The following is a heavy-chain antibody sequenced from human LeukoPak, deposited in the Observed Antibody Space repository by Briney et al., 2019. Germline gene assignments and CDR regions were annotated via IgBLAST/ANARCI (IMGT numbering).Heavy chain of an antibody. V-gene: IGHV1-69*04. J-gene: IGHJ6*02. CDR1: GGTFSSYA. CDR3: ARDPAGGIGEYDPYYYGMDV. Sequence: ASVKVSCKASGGTFSSYAISWVRQAPGQGLEWMGRIIPIFGIANYAQKFQGRVTITADKSTSTAYMELSSLRSEDTAGSYCARDPAGGIGEYDPYYYGMDVWGQGTTVTVSS. D-gene: IGHD3-10*01. CDR2: IIPIFGIA.